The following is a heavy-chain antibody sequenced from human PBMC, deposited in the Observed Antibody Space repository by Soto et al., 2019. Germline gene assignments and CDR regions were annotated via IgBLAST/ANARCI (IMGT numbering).Heavy chain of an antibody. V-gene: IGHV3-74*01. D-gene: IGHD6-13*01. Sequence: PGGSLRLSCAASGFTFSSYWMHWVRQAPGKGLVWVSRINSDGSSTSYADSVKGRFTISRDNAKNTLYLQMNSLRAEDTAVCYCARDQGKAAAGSVEHWGPGTLATVPS. CDR3: ARDQGKAAAGSVEH. CDR1: GFTFSSYW. CDR2: INSDGSST. J-gene: IGHJ4*02.